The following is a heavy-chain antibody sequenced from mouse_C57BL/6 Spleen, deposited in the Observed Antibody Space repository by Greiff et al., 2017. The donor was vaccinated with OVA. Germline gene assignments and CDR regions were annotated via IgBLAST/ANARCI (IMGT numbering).Heavy chain of an antibody. Sequence: EVKLVESEGGLVQPGSSMKLSCTASGFTFSDYYMAWVRQVPEKGLEWVANINYDGSSTYYLDSLKSRFIISRDNAKNILYLQMSSLKSEDTATYYCAREGQLRDFDYWGQGTTLTVSS. CDR2: INYDGSST. D-gene: IGHD3-2*02. CDR3: AREGQLRDFDY. J-gene: IGHJ2*01. V-gene: IGHV5-16*01. CDR1: GFTFSDYY.